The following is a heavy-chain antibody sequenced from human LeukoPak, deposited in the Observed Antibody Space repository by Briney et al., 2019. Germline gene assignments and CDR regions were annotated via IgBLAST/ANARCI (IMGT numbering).Heavy chain of an antibody. Sequence: GGSLRLSCAASGFTLSSYAMSWVRQAPGKGLEWVSATSSSDAGTYYAESVRGRFTISRDNSENTLFLQMNSLRAEDTAVYYCAELGITMIGGVWGKGTTVTISS. CDR3: AELGITMIGGV. D-gene: IGHD3-10*02. V-gene: IGHV3-23*01. CDR1: GFTLSSYA. J-gene: IGHJ6*04. CDR2: TSSSDAGT.